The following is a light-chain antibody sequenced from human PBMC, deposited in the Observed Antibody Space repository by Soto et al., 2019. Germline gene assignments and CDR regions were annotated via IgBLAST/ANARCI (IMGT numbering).Light chain of an antibody. CDR1: SSDVGGYNY. J-gene: IGLJ2*01. Sequence: QSALTQPASVSGSPGQSITISCTGTSSDVGGYNYVSWYQQHPGKAPKLLIYDVSNRPSGVSNRFSGSKSGNTASLTISGFQAEDEADYYCGSYRSSSARVFGGGTQLTVL. CDR3: GSYRSSSARV. V-gene: IGLV2-14*03. CDR2: DVS.